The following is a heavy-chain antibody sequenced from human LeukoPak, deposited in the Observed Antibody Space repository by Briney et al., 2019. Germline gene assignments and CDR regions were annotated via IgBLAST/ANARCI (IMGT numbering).Heavy chain of an antibody. CDR2: INSDGTST. D-gene: IGHD3-10*01. V-gene: IGHV3-74*01. J-gene: IGHJ4*02. CDR3: AREELGSTTGITIDY. CDR1: GFTFSSYW. Sequence: GGSLRLSCAASGFTFSSYWMHWVRQAPGKGLLWVSRINSDGTSTSYADSVKGRFTISRDNAKNSLYLQMNSLRAEDTAVYYCAREELGSTTGITIDYWGQGTLVTVSS.